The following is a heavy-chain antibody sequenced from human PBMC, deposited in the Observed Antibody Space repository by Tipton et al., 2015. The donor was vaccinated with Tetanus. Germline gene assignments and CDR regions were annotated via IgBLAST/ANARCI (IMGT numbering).Heavy chain of an antibody. J-gene: IGHJ3*02. D-gene: IGHD5-24*01. V-gene: IGHV4-39*01. CDR1: GGSISSSSYY. CDR3: ARRRDGSRGDAFDI. Sequence: TLSLTCTVSGGSISSSSYYWGWIRQPPGKGLEWIGSIYYSGSTYYNPSLESRVTISVDTSKNQFSLKLSSVTAADTAVYYCARRRDGSRGDAFDIWGQGTMVTVSS. CDR2: IYYSGST.